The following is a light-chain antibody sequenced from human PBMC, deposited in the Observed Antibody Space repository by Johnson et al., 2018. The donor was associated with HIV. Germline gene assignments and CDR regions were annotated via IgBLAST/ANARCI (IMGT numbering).Light chain of an antibody. CDR2: DNN. CDR3: GTRDSRLSAYV. Sequence: QSVLTQPPSVSAAPGQKVTISCSGSSSNIGRNYVSWYQQLQGTAPKLLIFDNNKRPSGIPDRFSASKSGTSATLGITGLQTGDEADYYCGTRDSRLSAYVFGTGTKVTVL. V-gene: IGLV1-51*01. J-gene: IGLJ1*01. CDR1: SSNIGRNY.